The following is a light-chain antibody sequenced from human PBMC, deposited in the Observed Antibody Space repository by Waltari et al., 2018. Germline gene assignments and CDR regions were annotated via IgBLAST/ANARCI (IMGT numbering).Light chain of an antibody. Sequence: EIVLTQSPGTLSLSRGARATLSCRASQSVRGPLAWYQQKPGQPPRLLIYAASTRATGIPDRFRVSGSGTDFSLTISRLEPEDFAVYYCQHYVSLPVTYGQGTKVEIK. CDR2: AAS. CDR1: QSVRGP. J-gene: IGKJ1*01. CDR3: QHYVSLPVT. V-gene: IGKV3-20*01.